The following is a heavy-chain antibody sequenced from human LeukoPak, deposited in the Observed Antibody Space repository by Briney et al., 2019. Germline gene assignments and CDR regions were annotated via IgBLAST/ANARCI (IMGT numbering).Heavy chain of an antibody. V-gene: IGHV4-59*01. CDR1: GGSISSYC. CDR3: ARGSDSRGYYGAPFDY. CDR2: IYYSGST. Sequence: SETRSLTCTVSGGSISSYCWSWIRQPPGKGLEWIGYIYYSGSTNYNPSLKSRVTISVDTSKNQFSLKLSSVTAADTAVYYCARGSDSRGYYGAPFDYWGQGTLVTVSS. D-gene: IGHD3-22*01. J-gene: IGHJ4*02.